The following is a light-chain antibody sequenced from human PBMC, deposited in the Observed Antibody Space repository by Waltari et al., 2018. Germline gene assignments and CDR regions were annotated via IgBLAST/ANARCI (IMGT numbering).Light chain of an antibody. CDR2: TEN. CDR3: ATWDDTLHGCWV. CDR1: SSNIGSDT. V-gene: IGLV1-44*01. J-gene: IGLJ3*02. Sequence: QSVLTQPPSASGTPGQRVTISCSGSSSNIGSDTVNWFQHLPGTAPKLRNYTENQRPSAVTNRFYGSKTGTSASLAISGLQSEDEADYYCATWDDTLHGCWVFGGGTKLTVL.